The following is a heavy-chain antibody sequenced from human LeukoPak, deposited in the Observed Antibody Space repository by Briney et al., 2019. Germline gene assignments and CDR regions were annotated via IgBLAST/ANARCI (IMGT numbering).Heavy chain of an antibody. CDR3: ARPAMVRGVSGYYFDY. CDR1: GYSFTSYW. D-gene: IGHD3-10*01. V-gene: IGHV5-51*01. CDR2: IYPGDSDT. Sequence: GESLKISCKGSGYSFTSYWIGWVRQMPGKGLEWMGNIYPGDSDTRYSPSFQGQVTISADKSISTAYLQWSSLKASDTAMYYCARPAMVRGVSGYYFDYWGQGTLVTVSS. J-gene: IGHJ4*02.